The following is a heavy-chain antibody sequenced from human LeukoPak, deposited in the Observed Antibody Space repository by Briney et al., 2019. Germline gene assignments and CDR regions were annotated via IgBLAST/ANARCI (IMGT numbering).Heavy chain of an antibody. D-gene: IGHD2-2*01. Sequence: SQTLSLTCTVSGGSISSGDYYWRWIRQPPGKGLEWIGYIYYSGSTYYNPSLKSRVTISVDTSKNQFSLKLSSVTAADTAVYYCARVVRYCSSTSCYYFDYWGQGTLVTVSS. CDR1: GGSISSGDYY. CDR3: ARVVRYCSSTSCYYFDY. CDR2: IYYSGST. V-gene: IGHV4-30-4*08. J-gene: IGHJ4*02.